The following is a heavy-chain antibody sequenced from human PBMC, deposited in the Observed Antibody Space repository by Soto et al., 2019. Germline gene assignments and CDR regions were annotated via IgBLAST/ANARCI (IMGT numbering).Heavy chain of an antibody. D-gene: IGHD3-22*01. CDR3: ARVFGPTMIGEIRWFDP. Sequence: ASVKVSCKASGYTFTSYGISWVRQAPGQGLEWMGWISAYNGNTNYAQKLQGRVTMTTDTSTSTAYMELSSVTAADTAVYYCARVFGPTMIGEIRWFDPWGQGTLGTVSS. CDR1: GYTFTSYG. J-gene: IGHJ5*02. V-gene: IGHV1-18*01. CDR2: ISAYNGNT.